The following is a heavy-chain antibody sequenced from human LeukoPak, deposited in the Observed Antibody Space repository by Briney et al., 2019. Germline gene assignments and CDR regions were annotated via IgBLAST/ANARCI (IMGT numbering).Heavy chain of an antibody. Sequence: PGGSLRLSCAASGFTFSSYAMHWVRQAPGKGLEWVAVISYDGSNKYYADSVKGRFTISRDNSKNTLYLQMNSLRAEDTAVYYCARDREYSSGWYYFDYWGQGTLVTVSS. J-gene: IGHJ4*02. CDR2: ISYDGSNK. CDR1: GFTFSSYA. V-gene: IGHV3-30-3*01. D-gene: IGHD6-19*01. CDR3: ARDREYSSGWYYFDY.